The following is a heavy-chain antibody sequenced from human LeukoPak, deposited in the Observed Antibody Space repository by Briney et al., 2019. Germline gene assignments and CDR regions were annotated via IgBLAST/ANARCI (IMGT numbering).Heavy chain of an antibody. CDR3: ARLNRYSYGANFDY. V-gene: IGHV3-73*01. J-gene: IGHJ4*02. CDR1: GFTFSESA. CDR2: IRSEANSYET. D-gene: IGHD5-18*01. Sequence: GGSLRLSCAASGFTFSESAMHWVRQASGKGLEWVGRIRSEANSYETQYAASLKGRFTISRDDPKNTAYLQMNSLKNEDTAVYYCARLNRYSYGANFDYWGQGTLVTVSS.